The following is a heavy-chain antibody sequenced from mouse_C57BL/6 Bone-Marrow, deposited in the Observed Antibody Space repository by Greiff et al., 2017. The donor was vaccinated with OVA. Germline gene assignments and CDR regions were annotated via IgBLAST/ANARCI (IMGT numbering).Heavy chain of an antibody. CDR2: IYPRDGST. V-gene: IGHV1-78*01. J-gene: IGHJ2*01. CDR1: GYTFTDHT. CDR3: ARRALLGRDFDY. D-gene: IGHD4-1*01. Sequence: VQVVESDAELVKPGASVKISCKVSGYTFTDHTIHWMKQRPEQGLEWIGYIYPRDGSTKYNEKFKGKATLTADKSSSTAYMQLNSLTSEDSAVYFCARRALLGRDFDYWGQGTTLTVSS.